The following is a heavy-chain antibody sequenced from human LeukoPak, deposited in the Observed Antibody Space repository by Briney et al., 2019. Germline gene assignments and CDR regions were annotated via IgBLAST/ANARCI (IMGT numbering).Heavy chain of an antibody. CDR3: ARSHPVVVTPDYWYFDL. D-gene: IGHD2-2*01. V-gene: IGHV4-4*07. J-gene: IGHJ2*01. Sequence: SETLSLTCTVSGGSISIYYWSWIRQPAGKGLEWIGRIYTSGSTNYNPSLKSRVTMSVDTSKNQFSLKLSSVTAADTAVYYCARSHPVVVTPDYWYFDLWGRGTLVTVSS. CDR2: IYTSGST. CDR1: GGSISIYY.